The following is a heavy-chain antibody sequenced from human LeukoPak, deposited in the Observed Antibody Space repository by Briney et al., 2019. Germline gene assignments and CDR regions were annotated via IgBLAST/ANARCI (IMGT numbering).Heavy chain of an antibody. Sequence: GGSLRLSCAASGFTFSSYEMNWVREAPGKGLEWVSYISSSGSTIYYADSVKGRFTISRHNAKNSLYLQMNSLRAEDTAVYYCARAVTGDSSGYYYRNYFDYWGQGTLVTVPS. D-gene: IGHD3-22*01. CDR2: ISSSGSTI. CDR1: GFTFSSYE. J-gene: IGHJ4*02. V-gene: IGHV3-48*03. CDR3: ARAVTGDSSGYYYRNYFDY.